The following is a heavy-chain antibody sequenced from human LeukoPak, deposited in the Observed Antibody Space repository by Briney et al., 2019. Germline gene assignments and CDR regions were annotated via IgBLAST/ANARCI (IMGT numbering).Heavy chain of an antibody. Sequence: SQTLSLTCTVSGGSISSGSHYWSWIRQPAGKALEWIGRVYTSGSTDYNPSLKSRVAISVDTSKNQFSLKLSSVTAADTAVYYCARDSDYGDYVDYWGQASLVTVPS. V-gene: IGHV4-61*02. CDR3: ARDSDYGDYVDY. D-gene: IGHD4-17*01. CDR2: VYTSGST. CDR1: GGSISSGSHY. J-gene: IGHJ4*02.